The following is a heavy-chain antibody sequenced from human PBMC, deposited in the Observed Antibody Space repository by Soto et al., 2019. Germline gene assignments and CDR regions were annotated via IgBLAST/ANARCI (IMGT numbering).Heavy chain of an antibody. CDR1: GGSISSSNW. V-gene: IGHV4-4*02. CDR2: IYHSGST. CDR3: ARDPSPGGSYGMDV. J-gene: IGHJ6*02. D-gene: IGHD5-12*01. Sequence: QMQLQESGPGLVKPSGTLSLTCAVSGGSISSSNWWSWVRQPPGKGLEWIGEIYHSGSTNYNPSLKSRVTKSVDKSTHQVSLKLSSVTAADTAVYYCARDPSPGGSYGMDVWGQGTTVTVSS.